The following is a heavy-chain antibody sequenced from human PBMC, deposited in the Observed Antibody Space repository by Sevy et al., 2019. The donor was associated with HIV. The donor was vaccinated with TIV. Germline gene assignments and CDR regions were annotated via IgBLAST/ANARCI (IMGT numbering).Heavy chain of an antibody. Sequence: GGSLRLSCAASGFTFSTYGMHWVRQAPGKGLEWVAAAWSDGGYKYNEASVKGRFTISRDNSKNTLYLQMNSLRAEDTAVYYCARGGFDRSAYSINTNFDHWGQGTLVTVSS. J-gene: IGHJ4*02. D-gene: IGHD3-22*01. V-gene: IGHV3-33*01. CDR2: AWSDGGYK. CDR3: ARGGFDRSAYSINTNFDH. CDR1: GFTFSTYG.